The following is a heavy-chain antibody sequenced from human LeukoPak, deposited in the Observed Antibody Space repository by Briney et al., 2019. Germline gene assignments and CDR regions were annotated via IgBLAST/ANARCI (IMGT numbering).Heavy chain of an antibody. Sequence: GASVKVSCKASGYTFTSYDINWVRQATGQGLEWMGWMNPNSGNTGYAQKFQGRVTITRNTSISTAYMELSRLRSDDTAVYYCARIQERYCSSTSCLGPWGYWGQGTLVTVSS. CDR2: MNPNSGNT. CDR1: GYTFTSYD. J-gene: IGHJ4*02. D-gene: IGHD2-2*01. CDR3: ARIQERYCSSTSCLGPWGY. V-gene: IGHV1-8*03.